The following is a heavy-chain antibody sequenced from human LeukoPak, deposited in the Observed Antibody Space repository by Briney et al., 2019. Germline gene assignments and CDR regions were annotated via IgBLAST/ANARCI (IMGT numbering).Heavy chain of an antibody. CDR1: GFTVSNNY. V-gene: IGHV3-53*04. D-gene: IGHD3-3*01. CDR3: ARGAYDFWRPQGLHY. J-gene: IGHJ4*02. CDR2: IYSGGST. Sequence: PGGSLRLSCAASGFTVSNNYMSWVRQAPGKGLEWVSVIYSGGSTYYADSVKGRFTISRHNSKNTLYLQMNSLRAEDTAVYYCARGAYDFWRPQGLHYWGQGTLVVVSS.